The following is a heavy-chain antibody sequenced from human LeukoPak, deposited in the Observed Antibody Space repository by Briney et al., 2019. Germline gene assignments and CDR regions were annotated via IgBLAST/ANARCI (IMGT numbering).Heavy chain of an antibody. CDR3: AKDGLGLTWDY. CDR1: GFVFSSRG. V-gene: IGHV3-23*01. Sequence: GGSLRLSCVTSGFVFSSRGMVWARQAPGNGLEWVSYISPRGETIYYADSVKGRFTVSRDNSKNTLYLQMNSLRAEDTAVYYCAKDGLGLTWDYWGQGTLVTVSS. CDR2: ISPRGETI. D-gene: IGHD3/OR15-3a*01. J-gene: IGHJ4*02.